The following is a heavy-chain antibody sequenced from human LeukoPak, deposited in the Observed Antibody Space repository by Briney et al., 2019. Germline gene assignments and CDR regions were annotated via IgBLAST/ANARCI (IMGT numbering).Heavy chain of an antibody. V-gene: IGHV3-11*04. CDR1: GFGVSVNY. CDR3: ARDLEGFDP. J-gene: IGHJ5*02. CDR2: ISSSGTTT. Sequence: GGSLRLSCAASGFGVSVNYMSWVRQAPGKGLECVSYISSSGTTTYYADSVKGRFTISRDNAKNTLYLQMNSLRAEDTAVYYCARDLEGFDPWGQGTLVTVSS.